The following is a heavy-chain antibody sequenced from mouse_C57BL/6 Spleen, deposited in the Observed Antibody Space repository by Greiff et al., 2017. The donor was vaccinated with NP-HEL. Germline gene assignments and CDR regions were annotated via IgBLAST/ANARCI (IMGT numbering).Heavy chain of an antibody. CDR1: GYTFTDYE. V-gene: IGHV1-15*01. J-gene: IGHJ3*01. Sequence: VKLVESGAELVRPGASVTLSCKASGYTFTDYEMHWVKQTPVHGLEWIGAIDPETGGTAYNQKFKGKAILTADKSSSTAYMELRSLTSEDSAVYYCTRNYYGSSYGRFAYWGQGTLVTVSA. CDR2: IDPETGGT. CDR3: TRNYYGSSYGRFAY. D-gene: IGHD1-1*01.